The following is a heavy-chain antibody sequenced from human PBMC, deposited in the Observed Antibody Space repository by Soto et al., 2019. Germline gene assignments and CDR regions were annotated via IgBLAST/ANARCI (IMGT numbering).Heavy chain of an antibody. CDR1: GGTFSSYT. V-gene: IGHV1-69*04. CDR3: AREGIVVVPAAKGYWFDP. D-gene: IGHD2-2*01. CDR2: IIPILGIA. J-gene: IGHJ5*02. Sequence: SVKVSCKASGGTFSSYTISWVRQAPGQGLEWMGRIIPILGIANYAQKFQGRVTITADKSTSTAYMELSSLRSEDTAVYYCAREGIVVVPAAKGYWFDPWGQGTLVTVS.